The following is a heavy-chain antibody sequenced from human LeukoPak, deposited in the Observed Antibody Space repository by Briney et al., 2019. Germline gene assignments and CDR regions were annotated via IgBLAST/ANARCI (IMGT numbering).Heavy chain of an antibody. J-gene: IGHJ4*02. V-gene: IGHV4-4*02. CDR3: AREIVGGFNPGAY. Sequence: SETLSLTGTVSPDSTTSNFWSWVRQPPGQDLEWIGEIHRSGSTNYNPSRQSRVTISIDRSKNQIALELSSVTAADTAVYYCAREIVGGFNPGAYWGQGTLVTVSS. CDR2: IHRSGST. CDR1: PDSTTSNF. D-gene: IGHD1-14*01.